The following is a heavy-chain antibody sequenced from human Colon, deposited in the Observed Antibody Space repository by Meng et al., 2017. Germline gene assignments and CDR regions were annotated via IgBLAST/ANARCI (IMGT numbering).Heavy chain of an antibody. J-gene: IGHJ5*02. Sequence: EVYLVESGGAWVKPEGSLRLSCSASGFTFRNGRSSGVRQAPGRRLERDGRIKSKAHGETTDYAAPVKSRSTISRDDSINTMYLQMNSLKTEYTAVYYCGDIPSGASWGQGTLVTVFS. D-gene: IGHD2-21*01. CDR3: GDIPSGAS. V-gene: IGHV3-15*02. CDR2: IKSKAHGETT. CDR1: GFTFRNGR.